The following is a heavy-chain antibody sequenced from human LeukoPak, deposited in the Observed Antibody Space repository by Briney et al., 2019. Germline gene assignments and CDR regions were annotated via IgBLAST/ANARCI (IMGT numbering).Heavy chain of an antibody. V-gene: IGHV4-39*07. J-gene: IGHJ4*02. CDR1: GGSISSSSYY. D-gene: IGHD3-22*01. Sequence: SETVSLTCTVSGGSISSSSYYWGWIRQPPGKGLEWIGSIYYSGSTYYNPSLKSRVTISVDTSKNQFSLKLSSVTAADTAVYYCARLPDYYDIDYWGQGTLVTVSS. CDR2: IYYSGST. CDR3: ARLPDYYDIDY.